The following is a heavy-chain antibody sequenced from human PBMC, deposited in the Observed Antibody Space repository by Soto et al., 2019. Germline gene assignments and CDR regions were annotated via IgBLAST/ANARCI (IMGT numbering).Heavy chain of an antibody. CDR3: GRDNNDFWSLYPLAFDY. Sequence: PSETLSLTCTVSGGSLTKYYWSWIRQPAGKGLEWIGRVSTSGNVVSKASLRSRLTMSVDTSKNQFSLRLTSVTAADTAVYYCGRDNNDFWSLYPLAFDYWGQGALVTVSS. CDR2: VSTSGNV. J-gene: IGHJ4*02. V-gene: IGHV4-4*07. D-gene: IGHD3-3*01. CDR1: GGSLTKYY.